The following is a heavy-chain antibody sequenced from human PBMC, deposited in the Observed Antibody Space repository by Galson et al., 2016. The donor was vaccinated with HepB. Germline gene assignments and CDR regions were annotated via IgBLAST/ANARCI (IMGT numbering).Heavy chain of an antibody. Sequence: SLRLSCAASGFIFGDYYMSWIRQAPGKGLEWISYIAGGSTTVYRADSVKGRFTVSRDNAKRTLSLQMDSLRVDDTAMYFCARDREPETTMPIFDHWGQGVLVTVSS. D-gene: IGHD4-17*01. CDR2: IAGGSTTV. CDR3: ARDREPETTMPIFDH. V-gene: IGHV3-11*01. J-gene: IGHJ4*02. CDR1: GFIFGDYY.